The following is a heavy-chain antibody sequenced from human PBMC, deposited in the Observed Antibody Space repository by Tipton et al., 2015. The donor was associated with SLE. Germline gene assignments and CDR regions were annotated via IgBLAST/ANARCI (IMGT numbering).Heavy chain of an antibody. Sequence: TLSLTCTVSSGSISSYYYNWGRHPQSPGKGLEWFASISYSGSTYYNPSLKSPVTISADTSGNQCSLNLTSVTAAGTAVYYCASGPYCCMYGWVEGTTVAVSS. CDR3: ASGPYCCMYG. J-gene: IGHJ6*03. CDR1: SGSISSYYYN. V-gene: IGHV4-39*07. CDR2: ISYSGST.